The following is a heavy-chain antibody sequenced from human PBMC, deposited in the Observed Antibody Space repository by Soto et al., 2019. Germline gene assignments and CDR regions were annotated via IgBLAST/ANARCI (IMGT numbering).Heavy chain of an antibody. CDR3: ARGIKYGGYSRWFDT. D-gene: IGHD4-17*01. J-gene: IGHJ5*02. V-gene: IGHV1-8*01. CDR1: GYTFTRYD. CDR2: MNHNSGNT. Sequence: GASGKASCEASGYTFTRYDINWVRQASGQGVEDLVWMNHNSGNTGYVKKFQGRVTMTRDTSMSTAYMELSSVRAEDTAVYYCARGIKYGGYSRWFDTWGSGNLVTVSS.